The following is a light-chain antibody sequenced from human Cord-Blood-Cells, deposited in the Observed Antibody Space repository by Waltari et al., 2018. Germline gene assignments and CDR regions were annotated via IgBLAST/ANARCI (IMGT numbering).Light chain of an antibody. CDR1: QSISSY. V-gene: IGKV1-39*01. CDR2: AAS. Sequence: DIQMTKSPSSLPALVGAGVTITCRASQSISSYLNWYQQKPGKAPKLLIYAASSLQSGVPSRFSGSGSGTDFTLTISSLQPEDFATYYCQQSYSTLTFGGGTKVEIK. J-gene: IGKJ4*01. CDR3: QQSYSTLT.